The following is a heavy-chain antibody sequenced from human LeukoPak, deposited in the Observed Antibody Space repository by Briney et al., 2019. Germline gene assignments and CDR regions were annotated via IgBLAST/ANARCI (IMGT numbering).Heavy chain of an antibody. Sequence: GGSLRLSCAASGFTFSSYGMHWVRQAPGKGLEWVAFIRYDGSNKYYADSVKGRFTISRDNSKNTLYLQMNSLRAEDTAVYYCAKGRTGTTSGWFDPWGQGTLVTVSS. D-gene: IGHD1-1*01. CDR2: IRYDGSNK. V-gene: IGHV3-30*02. CDR3: AKGRTGTTSGWFDP. J-gene: IGHJ5*02. CDR1: GFTFSSYG.